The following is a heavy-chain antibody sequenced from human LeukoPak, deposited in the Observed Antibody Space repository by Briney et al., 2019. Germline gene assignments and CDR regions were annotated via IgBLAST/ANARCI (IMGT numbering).Heavy chain of an antibody. CDR2: INHSGST. J-gene: IGHJ4*02. D-gene: IGHD6-19*01. V-gene: IGHV4-34*01. CDR3: ARGRGSGWSLYYFDY. Sequence: SETLSLTCAVYGGSFSGYYWSWIRQPPGKGLEWIGEINHSGSTNYNPSLKSRVTISVDTSKNQFSLKLSSVTAAGTAVYYCARGRGSGWSLYYFDYWGQGTLVTVSS. CDR1: GGSFSGYY.